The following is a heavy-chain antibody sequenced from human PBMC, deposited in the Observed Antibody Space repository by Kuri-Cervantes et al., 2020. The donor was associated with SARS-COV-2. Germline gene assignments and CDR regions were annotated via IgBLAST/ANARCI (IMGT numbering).Heavy chain of an antibody. CDR2: IIPIFGTA. CDR1: GGTFSSYA. CDR3: ARVSGRNSCSGGSCYDYYFDY. Sequence: SVKVSCKASGGTFSSYAISWVRQAPGQGLEWMGGIIPIFGTANYAQKSQGRVTITADESTSTAYMELSSLRSDDTAVYYCARVSGRNSCSGGSCYDYYFDYWGQGTLVTVSS. V-gene: IGHV1-69*13. J-gene: IGHJ4*02. D-gene: IGHD2-15*01.